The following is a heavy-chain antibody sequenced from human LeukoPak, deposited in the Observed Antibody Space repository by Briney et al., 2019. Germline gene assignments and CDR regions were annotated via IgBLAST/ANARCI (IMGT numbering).Heavy chain of an antibody. Sequence: GGSLRLSCAASGFAFSDYYMTWIRQAPGKGLEWGSYISSGGTYTNYGDAVKGRFIISRDNAKNSLYLQMNSLRAEDTAVYYCARVSSSSTNYFDSWGQGTLVTVSS. CDR1: GFAFSDYY. D-gene: IGHD6-19*01. V-gene: IGHV3-11*06. J-gene: IGHJ4*02. CDR3: ARVSSSSTNYFDS. CDR2: ISSGGTYT.